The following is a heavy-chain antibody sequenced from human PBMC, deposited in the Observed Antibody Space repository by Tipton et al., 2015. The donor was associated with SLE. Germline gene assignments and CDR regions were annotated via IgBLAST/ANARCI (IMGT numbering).Heavy chain of an antibody. V-gene: IGHV3-30*02. CDR2: IRYDGSNK. CDR3: ARMTVGASRGGYFDL. CDR1: GFTFSSYG. J-gene: IGHJ2*01. D-gene: IGHD2-21*02. Sequence: SLRLSCAASGFTFSSYGMHWVRQAPGKGLEWVAFIRYDGSNKYYADSVKGRFTISRDNSKSTLYLQISSLRPEDTAVYYCARMTVGASRGGYFDLWGRGTLVTVSS.